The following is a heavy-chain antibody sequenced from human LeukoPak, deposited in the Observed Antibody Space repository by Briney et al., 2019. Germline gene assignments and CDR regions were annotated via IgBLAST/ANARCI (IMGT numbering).Heavy chain of an antibody. V-gene: IGHV3-33*01. Sequence: GGSLRLSRAASGFTFSNYGMHWVRQAPGKGLEWVAVIWYDGSNKYYADSVKGRFTISRDNSKSTVYLQMNSLRAEDTAVYYCARVSPEIVVVTGTGAPDYWGQGTLVTVSS. CDR2: IWYDGSNK. D-gene: IGHD2-21*02. CDR3: ARVSPEIVVVTGTGAPDY. CDR1: GFTFSNYG. J-gene: IGHJ4*02.